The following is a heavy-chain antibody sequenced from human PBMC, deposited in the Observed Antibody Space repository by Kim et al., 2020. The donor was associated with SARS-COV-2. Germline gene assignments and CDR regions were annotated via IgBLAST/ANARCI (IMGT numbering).Heavy chain of an antibody. D-gene: IGHD1-26*01. J-gene: IGHJ4*02. Sequence: AQKVQGRVTMTEDTSTDTAYMELSSLGSEDTAVYYCATGPGGSYPGYFDYWGQGTLVTVSS. V-gene: IGHV1-24*01. CDR3: ATGPGGSYPGYFDY.